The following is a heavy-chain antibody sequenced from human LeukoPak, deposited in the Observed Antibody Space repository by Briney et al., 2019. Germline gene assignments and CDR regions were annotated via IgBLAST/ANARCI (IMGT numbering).Heavy chain of an antibody. V-gene: IGHV3-21*01. J-gene: IGHJ4*02. CDR2: INSNSRYI. D-gene: IGHD3-10*01. CDR3: ARDERSGSGSYDY. CDR1: GFTFSSYS. Sequence: GGSLRLSCAASGFTFSSYSMNWVRQAPGKGLEWVSSINSNSRYIYYADSVKGRFTISRDNAKNSLYLQMNSLRAEDTAVYYCARDERSGSGSYDYWGQGTLVTVSS.